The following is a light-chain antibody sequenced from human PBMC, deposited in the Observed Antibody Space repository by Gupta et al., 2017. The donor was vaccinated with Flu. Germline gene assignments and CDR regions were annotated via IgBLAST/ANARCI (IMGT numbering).Light chain of an antibody. CDR3: AAWDDSLSALV. CDR1: SSNIGSNY. Sequence: QSVLTQPPSASGTPGQRVTISCSGSSSNIGSNYVYWYQQLPGTAPKLLIYRNNQRPSGVPARFSGSKSGTSASLAISGLRAEDEADYYCAAWDDSLSALVFGGGTKLTVL. J-gene: IGLJ2*01. V-gene: IGLV1-47*01. CDR2: RNN.